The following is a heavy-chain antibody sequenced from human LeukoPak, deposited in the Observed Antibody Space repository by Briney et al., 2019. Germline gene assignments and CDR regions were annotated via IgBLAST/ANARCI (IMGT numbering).Heavy chain of an antibody. CDR3: ARGTRGNQENYQLGREKNAKYYFDY. CDR2: MNPNSGNT. V-gene: IGHV1-8*01. J-gene: IGHJ4*02. D-gene: IGHD1-1*01. CDR1: GYTFTSYD. Sequence: ASVKDSCKASGYTFTSYDINWVRQATGQGLEWMGWMNPNSGNTGYAQKFQGRVTMTRNTSISTAYMELSSLRSEDTAVYYCARGTRGNQENYQLGREKNAKYYFDYWGQGTLVTVSS.